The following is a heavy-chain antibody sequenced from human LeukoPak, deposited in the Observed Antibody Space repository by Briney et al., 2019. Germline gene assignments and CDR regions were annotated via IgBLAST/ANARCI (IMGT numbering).Heavy chain of an antibody. Sequence: PSQTLSLTCTVSGGSISSDSDYLNWIRQPAGKGLEWIGRIYTSRNTNYNPSLKSRVTISVDTSKNQFSLNLSSVTAADTAVYYCARDGGRIAVADTYWGQGTLVTVSS. J-gene: IGHJ4*02. CDR2: IYTSRNT. CDR1: GGSISSDSDY. CDR3: ARDGGRIAVADTY. V-gene: IGHV4-61*02. D-gene: IGHD6-19*01.